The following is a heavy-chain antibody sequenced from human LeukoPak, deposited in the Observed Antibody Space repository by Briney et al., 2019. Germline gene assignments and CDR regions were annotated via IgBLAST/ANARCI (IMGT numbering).Heavy chain of an antibody. V-gene: IGHV3-11*01. Sequence: GWSLRLSCAASGFSLSDYYMSWIRQAPGKGLEWVSYSSSSGSTIYYADSVKGRFAISRANAKNSLYLQMNSLRAEDTAVYYCARRSDFIDYWGQGTLVTVSS. J-gene: IGHJ4*02. D-gene: IGHD2-15*01. CDR3: ARRSDFIDY. CDR2: SSSSGSTI. CDR1: GFSLSDYY.